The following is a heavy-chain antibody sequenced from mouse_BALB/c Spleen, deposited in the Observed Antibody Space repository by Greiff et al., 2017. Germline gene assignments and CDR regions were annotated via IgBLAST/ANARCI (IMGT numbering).Heavy chain of an antibody. CDR3: ASDGYYAMDY. CDR2: IWSGGST. Sequence: VQVVESGPGLVQPSQSLSITCTVSGFSLTSYGVHWVRQSPGKGLEWLGVIWSGGSTDYNAAFISRLSISKDNSKSQVFFKMNSLQANDTAIYYCASDGYYAMDYWGQGTSVTVSS. D-gene: IGHD2-3*01. V-gene: IGHV2-2*02. CDR1: GFSLTSYG. J-gene: IGHJ4*01.